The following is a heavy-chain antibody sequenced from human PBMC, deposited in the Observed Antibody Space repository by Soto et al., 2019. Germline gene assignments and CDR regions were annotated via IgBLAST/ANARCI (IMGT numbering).Heavy chain of an antibody. V-gene: IGHV4-59*08. CDR3: AGHGFGPLHGLVDV. Sequence: QVQLQESGPGLVKPSETLSLTCTVSGGSITNYYCSWFRQPPGKGLEGIGYINYDGYSAYNLSLKRRVTLSMDASKTQFSLMLESVTATDTAVYYCAGHGFGPLHGLVDVWGPGTTVIVSS. CDR2: INYDGYS. CDR1: GGSITNYY. D-gene: IGHD3-10*01. J-gene: IGHJ6*02.